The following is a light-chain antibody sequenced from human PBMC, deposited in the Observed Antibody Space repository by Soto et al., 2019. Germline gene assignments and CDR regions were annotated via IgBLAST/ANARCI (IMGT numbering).Light chain of an antibody. CDR1: SSDVGGYNY. CDR2: DVS. Sequence: QSALTQPASVSGSPGQSITISCTGTSSDVGGYNYVSWYQQHPGKAPKLMIYDVSSRPSGVSNRFSGSKSGNTASLTISGLQAEDEADYYCISYTSSSTRGVFGGGTKLTVL. CDR3: ISYTSSSTRGV. J-gene: IGLJ2*01. V-gene: IGLV2-14*03.